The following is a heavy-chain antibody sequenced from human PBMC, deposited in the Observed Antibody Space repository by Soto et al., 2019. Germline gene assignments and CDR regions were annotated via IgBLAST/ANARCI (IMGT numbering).Heavy chain of an antibody. V-gene: IGHV3-33*01. CDR3: AREKFSGYSYGFHFDY. CDR2: IWYDGSNK. J-gene: IGHJ4*02. D-gene: IGHD5-18*01. Sequence: GGSLRLSCAASGFTFSSYGMHWVRQAPGKGLEWVAVIWYDGSNKYYADSVKGRFTISRDNSKNTLYLQMNSLRAEDTAVYYCAREKFSGYSYGFHFDYWGQGTLVTVSS. CDR1: GFTFSSYG.